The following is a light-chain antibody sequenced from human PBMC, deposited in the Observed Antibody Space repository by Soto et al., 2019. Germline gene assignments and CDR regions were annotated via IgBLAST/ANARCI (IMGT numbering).Light chain of an antibody. CDR2: KAS. J-gene: IGKJ1*01. V-gene: IGKV1-5*03. CDR1: QSISSW. CDR3: QQYNGYSWT. Sequence: DIQMTQSPSTLSASVGDRVTITCRASQSISSWLAWYQQKPGKAPKLLIYKASSLESGVPSRFSGSGSGTEFSLTISGLQPDDFATYYCQQYNGYSWTFGQGTKVEIK.